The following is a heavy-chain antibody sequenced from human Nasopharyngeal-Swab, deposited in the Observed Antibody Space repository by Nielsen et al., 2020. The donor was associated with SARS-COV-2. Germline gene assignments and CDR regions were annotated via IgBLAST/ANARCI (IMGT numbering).Heavy chain of an antibody. D-gene: IGHD1-26*01. CDR2: INPNSGGT. Sequence: ASVKVSCKASGYTFTGYYMHWVRQAPGQGLEWMGRINPNSGGTNYAQKFQGRVTITRDTSASTAYMELSSLRSEDTAVYYCARVDHGIVGAAGFDYWGQGTLVTVSS. J-gene: IGHJ4*02. V-gene: IGHV1-2*06. CDR1: GYTFTGYY. CDR3: ARVDHGIVGAAGFDY.